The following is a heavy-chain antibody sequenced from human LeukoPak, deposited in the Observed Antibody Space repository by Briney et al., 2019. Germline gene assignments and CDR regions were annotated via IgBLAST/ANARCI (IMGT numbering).Heavy chain of an antibody. V-gene: IGHV4-34*01. CDR3: ARGVIAAAGDYFDY. D-gene: IGHD6-13*01. CDR2: INHSGST. CDR1: GGSFSGYY. Sequence: SETLSLTCAVYGGSFSGYYWSWIRQPPGKGLEWIGEINHSGSTNYNPSLKSRVTISVDTSKNQFSLKLSSVTAADTAVYYCARGVIAAAGDYFDYWGQGTLVTVSS. J-gene: IGHJ4*02.